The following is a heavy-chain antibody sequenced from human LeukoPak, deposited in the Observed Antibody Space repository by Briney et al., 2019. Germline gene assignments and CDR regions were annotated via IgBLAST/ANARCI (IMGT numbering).Heavy chain of an antibody. D-gene: IGHD6-13*01. CDR1: GYTFTGYY. CDR2: INPNSGGT. J-gene: IGHJ4*02. CDR3: AKDLYSSSWSFDY. Sequence: ASVKVSCKASGYTFTGYYMHWVRQAPGQGLEWMGWINPNSGGTNYAQRFQGWVTMTRDTSISTAYMELSRLRSDDTAVYYCAKDLYSSSWSFDYWGQGTLVTVSS. V-gene: IGHV1-2*04.